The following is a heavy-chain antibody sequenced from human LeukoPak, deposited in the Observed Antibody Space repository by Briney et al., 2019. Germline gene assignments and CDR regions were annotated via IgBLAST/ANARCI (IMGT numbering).Heavy chain of an antibody. CDR2: IYYSGST. CDR1: GGSISSYH. V-gene: IGHV4-59*12. CDR3: ARGRRGSYYYDSSGYYYFDY. Sequence: SETLSLTCTVSGGSISSYHWSWIRQPPGKGLEWIGYIYYSGSTNYNPSPKSRVTISVDTSKNQFSLKLGSVTAADTAVYYCARGRRGSYYYDSSGYYYFDYWGQGTLVTVSS. J-gene: IGHJ4*02. D-gene: IGHD3-22*01.